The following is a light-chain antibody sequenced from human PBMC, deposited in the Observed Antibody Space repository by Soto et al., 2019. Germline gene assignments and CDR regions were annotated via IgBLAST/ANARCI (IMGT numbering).Light chain of an antibody. J-gene: IGKJ1*01. Sequence: DIQMTQSPSTLSASIGDRVTIACRASQRISSRLAWYQQKPGKAPNLLIYDASILESGVPSRFSGSGSGTEFTLTISSLQPDDFATYYCQQYNDYSWTFGQGTKVEIK. CDR3: QQYNDYSWT. CDR2: DAS. CDR1: QRISSR. V-gene: IGKV1-5*01.